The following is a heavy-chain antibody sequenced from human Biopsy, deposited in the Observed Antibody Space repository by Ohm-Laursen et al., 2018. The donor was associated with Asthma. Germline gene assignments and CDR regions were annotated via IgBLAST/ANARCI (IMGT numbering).Heavy chain of an antibody. CDR3: ARTYYDFLTGQVNDALAM. CDR1: GYTFLNYA. J-gene: IGHJ3*02. Sequence: GASVKVSCKASGYTFLNYAIHWVRQAPGQRLEWMGWINAGNGNTKYSEKFQGRVTITRDTSASTAYMDLSSLRSEDTAVYYCARTYYDFLTGQVNDALAMWGQGTVVTVSS. D-gene: IGHD3-9*01. CDR2: INAGNGNT. V-gene: IGHV1-3*01.